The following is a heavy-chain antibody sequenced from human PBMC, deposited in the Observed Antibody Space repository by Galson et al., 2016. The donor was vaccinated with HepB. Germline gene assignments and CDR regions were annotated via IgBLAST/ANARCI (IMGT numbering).Heavy chain of an antibody. J-gene: IGHJ3*02. V-gene: IGHV3-53*01. Sequence: SGFTFRSYAMSWVRQAPGKGLEWVSAIYSGGSTYYADAVKGHFTVSRDNPKNTVYLQMNSLRAEDTAVYYCAREAIAAAGTHDAFDIWGQGTMVTVCS. D-gene: IGHD6-13*01. CDR1: GFTFRSYA. CDR2: IYSGGST. CDR3: AREAIAAAGTHDAFDI.